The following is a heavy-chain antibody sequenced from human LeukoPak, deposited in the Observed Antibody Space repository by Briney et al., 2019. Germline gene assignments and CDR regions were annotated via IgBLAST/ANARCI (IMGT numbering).Heavy chain of an antibody. CDR2: IYYSGST. CDR3: ARGQWFGELLQ. V-gene: IGHV4-59*01. D-gene: IGHD3-10*01. J-gene: IGHJ4*02. Sequence: PSETLSLTCTVSGGSISSYYWSWIRQPPGKGLEWIGYIYYSGSTNYNPSLKSRVTISVDTSKNQFSLKLSSVTAADTAVYYCARGQWFGELLQWGQGTLVTVSS. CDR1: GGSISSYY.